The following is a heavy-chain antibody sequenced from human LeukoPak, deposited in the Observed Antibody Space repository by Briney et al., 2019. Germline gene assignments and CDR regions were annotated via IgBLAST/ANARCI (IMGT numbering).Heavy chain of an antibody. V-gene: IGHV4-4*02. CDR2: IFHTGST. CDR3: ARAPRAYCSATGSCFQDD. D-gene: IGHD2-15*01. Sequence: SGTLSLTCAVFRDSIGASIDSPNWWSWVRQPPGKGLEWIGEIFHTGSTNYNPSLKSRVTMSVDKSKNQFFLNLTSVTAADTATYFCARAPRAYCSATGSCFQDDWGQGTLVIVSS. CDR1: RDSIGASIDSPNW. J-gene: IGHJ4*02.